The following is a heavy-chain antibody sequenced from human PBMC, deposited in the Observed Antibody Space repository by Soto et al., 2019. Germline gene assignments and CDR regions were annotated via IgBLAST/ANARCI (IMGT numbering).Heavy chain of an antibody. CDR1: GGSISSGGYY. D-gene: IGHD6-6*01. CDR3: ARAGHSSSSEGANWFDP. Sequence: QVQLQESGPGLVKPSQTLSLTCTVSGGSISSGGYYWSWIRQHPGKGLEWIGYIYYSGSTYFNPSLKSRLTISVGTSKTQCSLQLSSVTAADTAVYYCARAGHSSSSEGANWFDPWGQGTLVTVSS. CDR2: IYYSGST. V-gene: IGHV4-31*03. J-gene: IGHJ5*02.